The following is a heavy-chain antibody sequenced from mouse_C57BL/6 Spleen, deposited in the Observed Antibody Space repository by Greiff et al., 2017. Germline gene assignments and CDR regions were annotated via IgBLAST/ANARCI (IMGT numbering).Heavy chain of an antibody. CDR3: ARLEDPRLGY. J-gene: IGHJ2*01. CDR2: IYPGSGST. CDR1: GSTFTSYW. Sequence: QVQLQQPGAELLKPGASVKMSCKASGSTFTSYWITWVKQRPGQGLEWFGDIYPGSGSTNYNEKFKSKATLTVDTSYSTAYMQLSSLTSEDSAVYYCARLEDPRLGYWGQGTTLTVSS. D-gene: IGHD4-1*01. V-gene: IGHV1-55*01.